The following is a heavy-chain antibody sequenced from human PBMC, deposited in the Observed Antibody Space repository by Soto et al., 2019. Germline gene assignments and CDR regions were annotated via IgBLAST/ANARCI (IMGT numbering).Heavy chain of an antibody. CDR3: ARDKDWAFDY. J-gene: IGHJ4*02. D-gene: IGHD3-9*01. CDR1: GFTFSSYS. CDR2: IFVSSTTI. Sequence: PGGSLRLSCVASGFTFSSYSMVWVRQAPGKGLEWVSCIFVSSTTIYYADSVKGRFTVSRDNTQNSLFLLMNSLRAEDTAVYYCARDKDWAFDYWGQGTLVTVSS. V-gene: IGHV3-48*04.